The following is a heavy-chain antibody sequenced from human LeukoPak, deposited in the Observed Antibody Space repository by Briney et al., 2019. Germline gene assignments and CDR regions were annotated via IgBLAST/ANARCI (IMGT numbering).Heavy chain of an antibody. CDR3: AKSMEYYYDSSAWDAFDI. Sequence: QPERSLRLSCAASGFTFSSYGMHWVRQAPGKGLEWVAVISYDGSNKYYADSVKGRFTISRDNSKNTLYLQMNSLRAEDTAVYYCAKSMEYYYDSSAWDAFDIWGQGTMVTVSS. CDR1: GFTFSSYG. D-gene: IGHD3-22*01. CDR2: ISYDGSNK. J-gene: IGHJ3*02. V-gene: IGHV3-30*18.